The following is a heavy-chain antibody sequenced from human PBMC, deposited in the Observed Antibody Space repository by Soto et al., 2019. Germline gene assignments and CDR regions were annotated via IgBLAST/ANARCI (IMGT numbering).Heavy chain of an antibody. D-gene: IGHD3-10*01. Sequence: PSETLSLTCAVYGGSFSGYYWSWIRQPPGKGLEWIGEINHSGSTYYSPSLKSRVTISVDTSKNQFSLKLSSVTAADTAVYYCARGPEDYYGSGSYPDYWGQGTLVTVSS. J-gene: IGHJ4*02. V-gene: IGHV4-34*01. CDR3: ARGPEDYYGSGSYPDY. CDR2: INHSGST. CDR1: GGSFSGYY.